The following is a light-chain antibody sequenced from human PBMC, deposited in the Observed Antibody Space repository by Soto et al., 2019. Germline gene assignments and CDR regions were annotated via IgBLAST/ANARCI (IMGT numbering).Light chain of an antibody. J-gene: IGKJ1*01. V-gene: IGKV1-5*03. Sequence: DIQMTQSPSSLSASVGDRVTITCQASQNINNYLNWYQQKPGRAPKLLIYKASSLESGVPSRFSGSGSGTEFTLTISSLQPDDFATYYCQQYNSFSQWKFGQGTKVDI. CDR2: KAS. CDR3: QQYNSFSQWK. CDR1: QNINNY.